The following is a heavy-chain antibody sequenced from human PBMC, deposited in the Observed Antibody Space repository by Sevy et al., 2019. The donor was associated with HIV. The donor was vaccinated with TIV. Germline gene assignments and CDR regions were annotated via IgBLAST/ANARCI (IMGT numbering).Heavy chain of an antibody. CDR1: GYNLNNYY. Sequence: ASVKVSCKASGYNLNNYYMHWVGQAPGQGLEWMGLINPSGGSTSYAQKFQGRVTMTRDTSTSTLHMELSSLRSEDTAVYYCARVYYYDYSGPGYWGQGTLVTVSS. D-gene: IGHD3-22*01. V-gene: IGHV1-46*02. J-gene: IGHJ4*02. CDR2: INPSGGST. CDR3: ARVYYYDYSGPGY.